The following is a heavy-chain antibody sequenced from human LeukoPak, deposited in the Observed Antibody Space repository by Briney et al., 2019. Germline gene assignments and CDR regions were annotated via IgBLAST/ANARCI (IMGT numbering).Heavy chain of an antibody. D-gene: IGHD6-13*01. V-gene: IGHV1-2*02. J-gene: IGHJ6*03. CDR3: AREHLEQQLVRNYYYYYYYMDV. Sequence: ASVKVSCKASGYTFTGYYMHWVRQAPGQGLEWMGWINPNSGGTNYAQNFQGRVTMTRDTSISTAYMELSRLKSDDTAVYYCAREHLEQQLVRNYYYYYYYMDVWGKGTTVTISS. CDR1: GYTFTGYY. CDR2: INPNSGGT.